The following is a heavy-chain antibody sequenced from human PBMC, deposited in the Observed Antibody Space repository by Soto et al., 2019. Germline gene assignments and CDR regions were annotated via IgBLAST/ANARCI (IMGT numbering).Heavy chain of an antibody. D-gene: IGHD3-9*01. CDR1: GGAISSSSYY. J-gene: IGHJ4*02. V-gene: IGHV4-39*02. CDR3: ARGYDILTGPPDY. CDR2: IHYSGST. Sequence: SQSLSLTCTPCGGAISSSSYYWSWTRQPPGKGLEWIGIIHYSGSTYYNPSLKSRVIISADTSKNHFSLKLTSVTAADTAVYYCARGYDILTGPPDYWGQGTLVTVSS.